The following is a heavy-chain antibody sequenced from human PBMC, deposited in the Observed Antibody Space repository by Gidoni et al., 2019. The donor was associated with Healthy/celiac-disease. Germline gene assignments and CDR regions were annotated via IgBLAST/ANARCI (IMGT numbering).Heavy chain of an antibody. D-gene: IGHD3-10*01. CDR1: GGSISSGGYS. CDR2: IYHSGSN. J-gene: IGHJ4*02. Sequence: QLQLQESGSGLVKPSQTLSLTCAVSGGSISSGGYSWSWIRQPPGKGQEWIGYIYHSGSNYYNPSLKSRVTISVDRSKNQFSLKLSSVTAADTAVYYCAREDPGDGVDYWGQGTLVTVSS. V-gene: IGHV4-30-2*01. CDR3: AREDPGDGVDY.